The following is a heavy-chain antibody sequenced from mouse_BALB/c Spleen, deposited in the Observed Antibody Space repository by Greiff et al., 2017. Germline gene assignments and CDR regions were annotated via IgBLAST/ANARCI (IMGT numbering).Heavy chain of an antibody. J-gene: IGHJ4*01. D-gene: IGHD2-13*01. CDR2: IWSGGST. Sequence: QVHVKQSGPGLVQPSQSLSITCTVSGFSLTSYGVHWVRQSPGKGLEWLGVIWSGGSTDYNAAFISRLSISKDNSKSQVFFKMNSLQANDTAIYYCARRTDFLYYAMDYWGQGTSVTVSS. CDR3: ARRTDFLYYAMDY. V-gene: IGHV2-2*02. CDR1: GFSLTSYG.